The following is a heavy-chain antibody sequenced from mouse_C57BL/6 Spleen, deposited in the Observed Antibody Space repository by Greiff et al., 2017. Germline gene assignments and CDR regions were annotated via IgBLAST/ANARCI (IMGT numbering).Heavy chain of an antibody. V-gene: IGHV1-82*01. D-gene: IGHD1-1*01. J-gene: IGHJ2*01. CDR3: ARRPYNYGSSQYDFDY. CDR1: GYAFSSSW. Sequence: QVQLQQSGPELVKPGASVKISCKASGYAFSSSWMNWVKQRPGKGLEWIGRIYPGDGDTNYNGKFKGKATLTADKSSSTAYMQLSSLTSEDSAVYFCARRPYNYGSSQYDFDYWGQGTTLTVSS. CDR2: IYPGDGDT.